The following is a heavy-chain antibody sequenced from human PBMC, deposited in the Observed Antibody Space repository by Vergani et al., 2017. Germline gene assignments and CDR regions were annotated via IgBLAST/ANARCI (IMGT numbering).Heavy chain of an antibody. J-gene: IGHJ3*02. D-gene: IGHD1-1*01. CDR1: GFTFIMHA. V-gene: IGHV3-72*01. Sequence: VRLVESGGGVVQPGRSLRLSCAASGFTFIMHAMSWVRQAPGKGLEWVGRIRNKANDYTTQYAASVKGRFTISRDDSKSYLYLQMNSLQTEDTALYYCVRVKGSNWNDHLYDIWGQGTLVTVSS. CDR3: VRVKGSNWNDHLYDI. CDR2: IRNKANDYTT.